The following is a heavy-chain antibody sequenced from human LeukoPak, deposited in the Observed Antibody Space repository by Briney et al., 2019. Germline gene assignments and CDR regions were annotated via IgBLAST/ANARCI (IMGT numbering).Heavy chain of an antibody. J-gene: IGHJ4*02. V-gene: IGHV4-4*09. CDR3: ARLIPVSRTTDYFDY. CDR2: ICISGST. CDR1: GASISSYY. D-gene: IGHD1-7*01. Sequence: SETLSLTCTVPGASISSYYWSLIRQPPGKGLDWIGYICISGSTNYNPYLKSRVTISVDTSKNQFSLKLRSVTIIDTAIYYSARLIPVSRTTDYFDYWGQGILVTVSS.